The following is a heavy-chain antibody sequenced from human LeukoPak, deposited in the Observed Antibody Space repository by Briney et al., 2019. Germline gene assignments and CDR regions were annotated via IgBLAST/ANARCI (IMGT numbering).Heavy chain of an antibody. V-gene: IGHV3-43*02. CDR3: AKGYSSGWYLMGY. CDR2: ISGDGGRT. J-gene: IGHJ4*02. CDR1: GFTFSNYW. Sequence: GGSLRLSCAASGFTFSNYWMHWVRQAPGKGLEWVSLISGDGGRTYYADSVKGRFTISRDNSKNSLYLQMNSLRTEDTALYYCAKGYSSGWYLMGYWGQGALVTVSS. D-gene: IGHD6-19*01.